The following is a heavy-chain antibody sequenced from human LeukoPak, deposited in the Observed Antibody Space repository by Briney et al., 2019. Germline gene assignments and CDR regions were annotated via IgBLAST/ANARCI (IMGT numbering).Heavy chain of an antibody. J-gene: IGHJ3*02. CDR1: GGSFSGYY. D-gene: IGHD3-22*01. CDR2: INHSGST. V-gene: IGHV4-34*01. Sequence: SETLSLTCAVYGGSFSGYYWSWIRQPPGKGLEWIGEINHSGSTNYNPSLKSRVTISVDTSKNQFSLKLSSVTAADTAVYYCARVPNYYDSSGYPHDAFDIWGQGTMVTVSS. CDR3: ARVPNYYDSSGYPHDAFDI.